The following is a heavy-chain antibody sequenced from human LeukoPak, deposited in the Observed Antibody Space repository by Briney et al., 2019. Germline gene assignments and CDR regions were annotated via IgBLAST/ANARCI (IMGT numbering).Heavy chain of an antibody. J-gene: IGHJ4*02. CDR1: GFTFDDYA. D-gene: IGHD2-15*01. CDR2: INSKGGGV. Sequence: GGSLRLSCAASGFTFDDYAMGWVRQAPGRGLEWVSGINSKGGGVGYADSVKGRFTISRDNAKNSLYLQMNSLRAEDTALYYCARVDSDCSGGACYTGLFDYWGQGTLVTVSS. CDR3: ARVDSDCSGGACYTGLFDY. V-gene: IGHV3-20*04.